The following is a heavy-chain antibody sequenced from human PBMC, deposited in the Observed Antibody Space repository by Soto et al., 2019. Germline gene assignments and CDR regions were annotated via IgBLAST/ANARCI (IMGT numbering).Heavy chain of an antibody. D-gene: IGHD3-3*01. CDR3: AKDRVIFGVVIDDY. CDR1: RFTCSSYA. J-gene: IGHJ4*02. Sequence: GGSLRVSCAASRFTCSSYAMSWVRQAPGKGLEYVSTISGSGGSTHYADSVKGRFTISRDNSKNTLYLEMNSLRAEDTAVYYCAKDRVIFGVVIDDYWGQGTLVTVSS. V-gene: IGHV3-23*01. CDR2: ISGSGGST.